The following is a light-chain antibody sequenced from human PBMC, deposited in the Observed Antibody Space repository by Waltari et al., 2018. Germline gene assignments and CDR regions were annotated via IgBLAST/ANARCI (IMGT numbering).Light chain of an antibody. Sequence: DIQMTQSPSTLSASVGDRVTITCRASQSISNCLAWYQQKPGKAPKLLIYKASTLESEVPSRFSGSGSGTEFTLTISSLQPDDFATYYCQQYNSYSLLTFGGGTKVEIK. CDR2: KAS. J-gene: IGKJ4*01. CDR3: QQYNSYSLLT. CDR1: QSISNC. V-gene: IGKV1-5*03.